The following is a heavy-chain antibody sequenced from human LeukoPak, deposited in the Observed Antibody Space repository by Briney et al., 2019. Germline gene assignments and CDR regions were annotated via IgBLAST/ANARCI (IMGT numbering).Heavy chain of an antibody. J-gene: IGHJ3*02. D-gene: IGHD4-17*01. V-gene: IGHV1-24*01. CDR2: FNPEDGET. CDR1: GYTLTELS. CDR3: ATGGLATVTTLVDAFDI. Sequence: ASVKVSCKVSGYTLTELSMDWVRQAPGKGLGWMGGFNPEDGETIYAQKFQGRVTMTEDTSTDTAYMELSSLRSEDTAVYYCATGGLATVTTLVDAFDIWGQGTMVTVSS.